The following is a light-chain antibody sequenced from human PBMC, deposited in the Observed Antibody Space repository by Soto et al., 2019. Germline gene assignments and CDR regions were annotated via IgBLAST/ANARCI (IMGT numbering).Light chain of an antibody. J-gene: IGLJ1*01. Sequence: QSALTQPASVSGSPGQSITISCTGTSSDVGGYNYVSWYQQHPGKAPKLMIYDVSNRPSGVSNRFSGSKSGNTASLTISGLQAEDEADYYCSSYKSSSTDVFGTGTKVTV. CDR3: SSYKSSSTDV. V-gene: IGLV2-14*01. CDR1: SSDVGGYNY. CDR2: DVS.